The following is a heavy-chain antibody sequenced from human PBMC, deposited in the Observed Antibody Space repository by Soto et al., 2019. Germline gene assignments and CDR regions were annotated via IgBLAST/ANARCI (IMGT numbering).Heavy chain of an antibody. CDR1: GFTFSSYW. V-gene: IGHV3-74*01. CDR3: ESVAPYHWNYVGSGYYYYYYGMDV. CDR2: INSDGSST. J-gene: IGHJ6*02. Sequence: GGSLILSCAASGFTFSSYWMHWVRQAPGKGLVWVSRINSDGSSTSYADSVKGRFTISRDNAKNTLYLQMNSLRAEDTAVYYCESVAPYHWNYVGSGYYYYYYGMDVWGPGTTVTVSS. D-gene: IGHD1-7*01.